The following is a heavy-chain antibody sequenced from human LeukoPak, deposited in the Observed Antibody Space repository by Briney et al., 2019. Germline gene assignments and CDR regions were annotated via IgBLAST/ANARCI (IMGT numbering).Heavy chain of an antibody. CDR1: GFTLSSYG. J-gene: IGHJ4*02. CDR2: ITGSGGST. CDR3: AKGLFWFGEFSAPDY. Sequence: VGSLRLSCAASGFTLSSYGMSWVRQAPGRGREWVSTITGSGGSTHYADSVQGRFTISRDISKNTLYLQMDSLRAEDTAVYYCAKGLFWFGEFSAPDYWGQGTLVTVSS. D-gene: IGHD3-10*01. V-gene: IGHV3-23*01.